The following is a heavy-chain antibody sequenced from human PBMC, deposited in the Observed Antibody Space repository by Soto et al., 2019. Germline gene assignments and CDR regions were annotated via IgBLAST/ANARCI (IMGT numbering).Heavy chain of an antibody. Sequence: QVQLVQSGAEVKKPGASVKVSCKASGYTFTSHDINWVRQATGQRPEWMGWMNPHSGNTGYAQKLHGRVTMTWGTSISPAYTELSSLTSEDTAIYFCARDIGGGSGYGDYFDPWGQGTLVTVSS. CDR2: MNPHSGNT. CDR3: ARDIGGGSGYGDYFDP. V-gene: IGHV1-8*01. J-gene: IGHJ5*02. CDR1: GYTFTSHD. D-gene: IGHD4-17*01.